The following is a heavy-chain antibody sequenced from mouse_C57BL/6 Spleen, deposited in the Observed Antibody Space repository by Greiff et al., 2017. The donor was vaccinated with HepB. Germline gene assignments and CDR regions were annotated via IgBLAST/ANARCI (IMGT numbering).Heavy chain of an antibody. CDR1: GFTFTDYY. J-gene: IGHJ2*01. Sequence: EVMLVESGGGLVQPGGSLRLSCAASGFTFTDYYMSWVRQPPGKALEWLGFIRNKANGYTTEYSASVKGRFTISRDNSQSILYLQMNALRAEDSATYYCARYMRGYYFDYWGQGTTLTVSS. V-gene: IGHV7-3*01. CDR2: IRNKANGYTT. CDR3: ARYMRGYYFDY.